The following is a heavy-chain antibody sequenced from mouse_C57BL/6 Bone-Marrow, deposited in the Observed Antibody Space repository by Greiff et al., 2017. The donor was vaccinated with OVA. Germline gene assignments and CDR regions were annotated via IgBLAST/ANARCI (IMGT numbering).Heavy chain of an antibody. CDR1: GFTFSDYG. D-gene: IGHD1-1*01. V-gene: IGHV5-17*01. CDR3: ARTLTTVVAGDY. J-gene: IGHJ2*01. CDR2: ISSGSSTI. Sequence: EVNLVESGGGLVKPGGSLKLSCAASGFTFSDYGMHWVRQAPEKGLEWVAYISSGSSTIYYADTVKGRFTISRDNAKNTLFLQMTSLRSEDTAMYYCARTLTTVVAGDYWGQGTTLTVSS.